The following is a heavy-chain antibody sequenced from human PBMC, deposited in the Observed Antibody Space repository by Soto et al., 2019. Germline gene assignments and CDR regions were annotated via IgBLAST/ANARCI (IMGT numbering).Heavy chain of an antibody. CDR3: AKASEPIPGGGDMDV. V-gene: IGHV3-9*01. CDR2: ISWNSGSI. CDR1: GFTFDDYA. D-gene: IGHD3-16*01. Sequence: EVQLVESGGGLVQPGRSLRLSCAASGFTFDDYAMHWVRQAPGKGLEWVSGISWNSGSIGYADSVKGRFTISRDNAKNSRYLQRKSLRAEDTALYYCAKASEPIPGGGDMDVWGQGTTVTVSS. J-gene: IGHJ6*02.